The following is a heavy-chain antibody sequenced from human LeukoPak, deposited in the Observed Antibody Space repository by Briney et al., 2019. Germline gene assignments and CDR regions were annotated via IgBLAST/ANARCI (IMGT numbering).Heavy chain of an antibody. CDR3: VRDYNYGSGSLYSYYDY. Sequence: GGSLRLSCAASGFTFSHYWMHWVRQAPGKGLVWVSHINTDGSSRTYADSVKGRFTISRDNVKNTLYLQMNSLRADDTAVYYCVRDYNYGSGSLYSYYDYWGQGALVTVTS. J-gene: IGHJ4*02. CDR1: GFTFSHYW. V-gene: IGHV3-74*01. D-gene: IGHD3-10*01. CDR2: INTDGSSR.